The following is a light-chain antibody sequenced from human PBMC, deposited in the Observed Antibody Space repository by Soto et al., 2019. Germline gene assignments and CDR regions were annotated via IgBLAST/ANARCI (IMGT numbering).Light chain of an antibody. CDR3: SSYAASNHFYLV. Sequence: QSALTQPPSASGSPGQSVTISCTGTSSDVGGYNYVSWYQQYPGRAPKLMIYEVTKRPSGVPDRFSGSKSGNTASLTVSGLQAEHEADYYCSSYAASNHFYLVFGGGTKVTVL. J-gene: IGLJ3*02. CDR2: EVT. CDR1: SSDVGGYNY. V-gene: IGLV2-8*01.